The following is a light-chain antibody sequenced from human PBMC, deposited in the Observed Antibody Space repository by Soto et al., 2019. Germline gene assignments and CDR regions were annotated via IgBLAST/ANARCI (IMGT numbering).Light chain of an antibody. CDR3: QQYYSTPWT. V-gene: IGKV4-1*01. CDR2: WAS. CDR1: QSVLYSSNNKNY. J-gene: IGKJ1*01. Sequence: DIVMTQSPDSLAVSLGERANINCKSSQSVLYSSNNKNYLAWYQQKPGQPPKLLIYWASTRESGVPDRFSGSGSETDFPLTISSLQAEDVAVYYCQQYYSTPWTFGQGTKVEIK.